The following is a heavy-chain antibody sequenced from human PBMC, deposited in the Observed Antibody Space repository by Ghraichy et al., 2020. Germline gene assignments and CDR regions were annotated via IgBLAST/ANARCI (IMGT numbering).Heavy chain of an antibody. CDR1: GGSISSYY. CDR2: IYYSGST. J-gene: IGHJ6*03. D-gene: IGHD3-10*01. V-gene: IGHV4-59*01. CDR3: ARGTRITMVQGGYYYYYMDV. Sequence: ESLNISCTVSGGSISSYYWSWIRQPPGKGLEWIGYIYYSGSTNYNPSPKSRVTISVDTSKNQFSLKLSSVTAADTAVYYCARGTRITMVQGGYYYYYMDVWGKGTTVTVSS.